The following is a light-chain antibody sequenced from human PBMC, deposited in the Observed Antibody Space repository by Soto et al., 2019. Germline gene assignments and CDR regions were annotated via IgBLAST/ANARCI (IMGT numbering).Light chain of an antibody. Sequence: DIQLTQSPSFLSASVGDRVTITCRASQGISSYLAWYQKRPGKAPKLLMYGASTLQSGVPSRFSGSASGTTFTLTINNLQPEDFATYYCQQRNNFPRTFGQGTKVE. CDR2: GAS. J-gene: IGKJ1*01. CDR1: QGISSY. V-gene: IGKV1-9*01. CDR3: QQRNNFPRT.